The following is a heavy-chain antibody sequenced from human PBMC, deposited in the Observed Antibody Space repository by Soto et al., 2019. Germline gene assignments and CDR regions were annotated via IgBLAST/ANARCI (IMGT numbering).Heavy chain of an antibody. Sequence: EVQLVESGGGLVKPGGSLRLSCAASGFTFSSYSMNWVRQAPGKGLEWVSSISSSSSYIYYADSVKGRCTISRDNAKNYLYLEMNDLRAEDMAVYYCARENFDWCCMDVWGQGTTVTVSS. V-gene: IGHV3-21*01. D-gene: IGHD3-9*01. CDR2: ISSSSSYI. CDR3: ARENFDWCCMDV. CDR1: GFTFSSYS. J-gene: IGHJ6*02.